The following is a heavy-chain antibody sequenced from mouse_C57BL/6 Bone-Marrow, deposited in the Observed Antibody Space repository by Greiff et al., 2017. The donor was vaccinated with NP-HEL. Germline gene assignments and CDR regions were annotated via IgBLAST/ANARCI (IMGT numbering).Heavy chain of an antibody. CDR1: GFTFSDYG. D-gene: IGHD1-1*01. J-gene: IGHJ2*01. Sequence: DVMLVESGGGLVKPGGSLKLSCAASGFTFSDYGMHWVRQAPEKGLEWVAYISSGSSTIYYADTVKGRFTISRDNAKNTLFLQMTSLRSEDTAMYYCASVLRYPAEVDYWGQGTTLTVSS. CDR3: ASVLRYPAEVDY. CDR2: ISSGSSTI. V-gene: IGHV5-17*01.